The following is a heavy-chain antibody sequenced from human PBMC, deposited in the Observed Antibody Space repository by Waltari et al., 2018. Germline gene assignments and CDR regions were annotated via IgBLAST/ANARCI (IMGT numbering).Heavy chain of an antibody. CDR3: ARKVITIFGVVTRPGFDP. Sequence: QVQLQQWGAGLLKPSETLSLTCAVYGGSFSGYYWRWIRQPPGKGLEWIGEINHSGSTNYNPSLKSRVTISVDTSKNQFSLKLSSVTAADTAVYYCARKVITIFGVVTRPGFDPWGQGTLVTVSS. CDR1: GGSFSGYY. D-gene: IGHD3-3*01. V-gene: IGHV4-34*01. CDR2: INHSGST. J-gene: IGHJ5*02.